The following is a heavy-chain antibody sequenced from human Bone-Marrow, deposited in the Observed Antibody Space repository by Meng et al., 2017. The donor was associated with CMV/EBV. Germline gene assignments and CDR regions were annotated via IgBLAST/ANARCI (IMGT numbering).Heavy chain of an antibody. J-gene: IGHJ5*02. V-gene: IGHV3-30*03. CDR2: ISYDGTNK. CDR3: ARDGIKPQGFDP. CDR1: GFTFSSYS. D-gene: IGHD1-26*01. Sequence: GGSLRLPCAASGFTFSSYSMNWVRQAPGKGLEWLAVISYDGTNKFYADSVKGRVTISRDNSKNMLFLQMNSLRPEDTAVYYCARDGIKPQGFDPWGQGTLVTVSS.